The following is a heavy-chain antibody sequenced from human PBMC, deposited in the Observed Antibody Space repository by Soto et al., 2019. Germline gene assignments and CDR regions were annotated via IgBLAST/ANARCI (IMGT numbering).Heavy chain of an antibody. Sequence: SETLSLTCTVSGGSISSYYWSWIRQSPEKGLEYIGYISYTGSINYNPSLKSRVTVSVDTSKNQFALKLSSVTAADTAVYYCARHYAVVLYYFDYWGQGTLVTVSS. CDR3: ARHYAVVLYYFDY. CDR2: ISYTGSI. V-gene: IGHV4-59*08. CDR1: GGSISSYY. J-gene: IGHJ4*02. D-gene: IGHD2-15*01.